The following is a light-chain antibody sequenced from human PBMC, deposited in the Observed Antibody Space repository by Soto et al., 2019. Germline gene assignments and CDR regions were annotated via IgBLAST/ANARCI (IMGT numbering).Light chain of an antibody. J-gene: IGKJ1*01. CDR2: KAS. Sequence: DIQMTQSPSTLSASVGDRVTITCRASQGIGDWLAWFQQKPGKAPKLLIYKASNLESGVPSTFSGSASGTEFTLTISSLLPDDSASYYWQHYYDHSWTFGQGTKVEIK. V-gene: IGKV1-5*03. CDR1: QGIGDW. CDR3: QHYYDHSWT.